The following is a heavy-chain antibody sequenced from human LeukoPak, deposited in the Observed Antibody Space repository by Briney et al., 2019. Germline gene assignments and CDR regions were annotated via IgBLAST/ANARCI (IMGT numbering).Heavy chain of an antibody. CDR2: IYYSGTT. D-gene: IGHD3-10*01. V-gene: IGHV4-31*03. CDR3: ARSNYGSGSYYVN. J-gene: IGHJ4*02. Sequence: PSETLSLTCTVSGGSISGGDYYWGWIRQHPGKGLEWIGYIYYSGTTLYNPSLKSRLTISIDASKNQFSLKLTSVTAADTAVYYCARSNYGSGSYYVNWGQGTLVAVSS. CDR1: GGSISGGDYY.